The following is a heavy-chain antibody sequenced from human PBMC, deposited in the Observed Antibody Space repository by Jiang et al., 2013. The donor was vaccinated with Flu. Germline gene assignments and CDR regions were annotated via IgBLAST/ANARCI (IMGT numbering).Heavy chain of an antibody. D-gene: IGHD2-15*01. CDR2: IYYSGGT. Sequence: SGPGLVKPSETLSLTCTVSGGSISYYYWSWIRQPPGKGLEWIGYIYYSGGTNYNPSLKSRVTISVDTSKSQFSLNLRSVTAADTAVYYCARLGCSGGSCYDDYWGQGTLVTVSS. J-gene: IGHJ4*02. CDR3: ARLGCSGGSCYDDY. V-gene: IGHV4-59*08. CDR1: GGSISYYY.